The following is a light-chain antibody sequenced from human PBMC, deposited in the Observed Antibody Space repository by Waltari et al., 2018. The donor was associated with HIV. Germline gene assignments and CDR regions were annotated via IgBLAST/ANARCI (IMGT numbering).Light chain of an antibody. CDR2: DVS. Sequence: QSVLTQPASVSGSPGQSITISCTGTSSDVGGYKYVSWYQQHPGKAPKLMIYDVSKRPSGVSNRFSGSKSCNTASLTISGLQAEDEADYYCCSYAGSSTLRVFGTGTKVTVL. V-gene: IGLV2-23*02. CDR1: SSDVGGYKY. CDR3: CSYAGSSTLRV. J-gene: IGLJ1*01.